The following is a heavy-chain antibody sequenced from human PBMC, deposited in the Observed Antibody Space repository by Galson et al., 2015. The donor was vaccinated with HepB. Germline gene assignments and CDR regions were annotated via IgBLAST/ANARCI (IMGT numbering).Heavy chain of an antibody. V-gene: IGHV3-11*06. Sequence: SLRLSCAASGFTFSDYYMSWIRQAPGKGLEWVSYISSSSTYTNYADSVKGRFTISRDNARNSLYLQMNSLRAEDTAMYYCARDHYGSGSYYTPDVWGQGTTVTVSS. CDR1: GFTFSDYY. J-gene: IGHJ6*02. D-gene: IGHD3-10*01. CDR2: ISSSSTYT. CDR3: ARDHYGSGSYYTPDV.